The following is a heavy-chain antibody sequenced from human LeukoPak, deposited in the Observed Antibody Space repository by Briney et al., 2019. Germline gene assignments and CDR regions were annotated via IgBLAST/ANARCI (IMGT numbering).Heavy chain of an antibody. V-gene: IGHV1-46*01. CDR1: GYTFTTYY. J-gene: IGHJ4*02. CDR2: INPSGGTT. CDR3: ARGYYYDSSAGPSEY. Sequence: GASVKVSCKASGYTFTTYYMHWVRQAPGQGLGWMGIINPSGGTTGYAQKFQGRVTMARDTSTSTVYMEMSSLRSEDTAVYYCARGYYYDSSAGPSEYWGQGTLVTVSS. D-gene: IGHD3-22*01.